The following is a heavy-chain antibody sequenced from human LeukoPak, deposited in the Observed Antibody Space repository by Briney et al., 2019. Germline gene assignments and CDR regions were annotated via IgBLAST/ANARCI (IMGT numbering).Heavy chain of an antibody. CDR3: AKDPPLLWFGELLSDWFDP. CDR2: ISGSGGST. V-gene: IGHV3-23*01. CDR1: GFTFSSYA. J-gene: IGHJ5*02. D-gene: IGHD3-10*01. Sequence: GGSLRLSCAASGFTFSSYAMSWVRQAPGKGLEWVSAISGSGGSTYYADSVKGRLTISRDNSKNTLYLQMNSLRAEDTAVYYCAKDPPLLWFGELLSDWFDPWGQGTLVTVSS.